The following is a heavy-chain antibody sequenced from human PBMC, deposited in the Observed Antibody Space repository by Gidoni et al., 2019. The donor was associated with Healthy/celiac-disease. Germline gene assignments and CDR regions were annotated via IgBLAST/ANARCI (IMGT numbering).Heavy chain of an antibody. CDR3: ARSSTTLDY. J-gene: IGHJ4*02. V-gene: IGHV1-46*01. CDR1: GYTFPSYY. CDR2: IHPSGGST. Sequence: QLQLVQSGAEVKKPGASVKVSSKPSGYTFPSYYMHWVGAAPGQGLEWMRLIHPSGGSTSYAQKFQGRVTMTRDTSTSTVYMELSSLRSEDTAVYYCARSSTTLDYWGQGTLVTVSS. D-gene: IGHD2-2*01.